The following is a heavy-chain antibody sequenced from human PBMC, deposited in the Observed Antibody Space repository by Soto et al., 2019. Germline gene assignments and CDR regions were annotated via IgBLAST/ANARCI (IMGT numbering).Heavy chain of an antibody. Sequence: SETLSLTCAVYGGSFSGYYWSWIRQPPWKGLEWIGEINHSGSTNYNPSLKSRVTISVDTSKNQFSLKLSSVTAADTAVYYCARTQLRFLEWLLVKGAFDIWGQGTMVTVSS. CDR1: GGSFSGYY. D-gene: IGHD3-3*01. J-gene: IGHJ3*02. CDR3: ARTQLRFLEWLLVKGAFDI. V-gene: IGHV4-34*01. CDR2: INHSGST.